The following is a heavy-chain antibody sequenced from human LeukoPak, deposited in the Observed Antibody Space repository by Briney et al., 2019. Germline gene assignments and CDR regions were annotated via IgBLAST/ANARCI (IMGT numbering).Heavy chain of an antibody. CDR3: ARGRWKTGMDSPYYFDY. D-gene: IGHD2-2*03. Sequence: PSQTLSLTCTVSGVSIGNYYCSWIRQPAGKGLEWIGRTHTSGSTNYNPSLKSRVTMSVDTSKNQFSLKLTSVTAADTAVYYCARGRWKTGMDSPYYFDYWGQGTLVTVSS. V-gene: IGHV4-4*07. J-gene: IGHJ4*02. CDR1: GVSIGNYY. CDR2: THTSGST.